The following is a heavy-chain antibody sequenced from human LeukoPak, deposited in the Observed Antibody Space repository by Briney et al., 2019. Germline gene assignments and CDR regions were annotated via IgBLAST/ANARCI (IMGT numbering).Heavy chain of an antibody. CDR1: GYTFTGDF. V-gene: IGHV1-2*02. D-gene: IGHD3-16*02. Sequence: GASVKVSCKASGYTFTGDFMHWVRQAPGQGLEWMGCINPNSGGTKYAEKFQGRVTMTRDTSITTAYMEVSRLTSDDTAIYYCTRGVKDEYVWGSYRYYFDYWGQGTLVTVAS. J-gene: IGHJ4*02. CDR3: TRGVKDEYVWGSYRYYFDY. CDR2: INPNSGGT.